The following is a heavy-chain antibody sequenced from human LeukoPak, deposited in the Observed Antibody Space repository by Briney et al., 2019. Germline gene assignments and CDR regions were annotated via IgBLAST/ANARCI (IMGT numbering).Heavy chain of an antibody. J-gene: IGHJ4*02. CDR2: INPHNGDI. D-gene: IGHD3-10*01. CDR1: GYSFITYC. V-gene: IGHV1-2*02. CDR3: ASYYYGSGSYYPFDY. Sequence: ASVKVSCKASGYSFITYCIHWMRQAPGQGLEWMGWINPHNGDIKYAQKFHGRVSMTRDTPINTVYMELSSLISDDTAVYYCASYYYGSGSYYPFDYWGQGTLVTVSS.